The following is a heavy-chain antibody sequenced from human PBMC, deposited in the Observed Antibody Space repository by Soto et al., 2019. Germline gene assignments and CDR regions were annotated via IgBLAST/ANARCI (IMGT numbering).Heavy chain of an antibody. Sequence: NPSETLSLTCTVSGGSISSSSYYWGWIRQPPGKGLEWIGSIYYSGSTYYNPSLKSRVTISVDTSKNQFSLKLSSVTAADTAVYYCARPRVGLRFLEWSDLPMDVWGKGTTVTVSS. CDR3: ARPRVGLRFLEWSDLPMDV. J-gene: IGHJ6*04. V-gene: IGHV4-39*01. CDR2: IYYSGST. D-gene: IGHD3-3*01. CDR1: GGSISSSSYY.